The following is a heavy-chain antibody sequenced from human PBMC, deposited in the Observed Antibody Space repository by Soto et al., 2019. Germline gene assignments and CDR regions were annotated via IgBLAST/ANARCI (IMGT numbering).Heavy chain of an antibody. CDR1: GFTFSSYG. CDR2: IWYDGSNK. D-gene: IGHD3-22*01. J-gene: IGHJ6*02. V-gene: IGHV3-33*01. Sequence: GGSLRLSCAASGFTFSSYGMHWVRQAPGKGLEWVAVIWYDGSNKYYADSVKGRFTISRDNSKNTLYLQMNSLRAEDTAVYYCARDLHYYDSSGYSAPYYYYYYGMDVWGQGTTVTVS. CDR3: ARDLHYYDSSGYSAPYYYYYYGMDV.